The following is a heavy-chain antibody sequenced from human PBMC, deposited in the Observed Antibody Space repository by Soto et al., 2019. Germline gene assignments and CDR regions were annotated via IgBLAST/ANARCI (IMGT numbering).Heavy chain of an antibody. V-gene: IGHV3-53*01. CDR3: ARESYDSSGYYQYYFDY. D-gene: IGHD3-22*01. CDR1: GFTVSNND. CDR2: IYTGGTT. J-gene: IGHJ4*02. Sequence: VGSLRLSCAASGFTVSNNDMSWVRQAPGKGLEWVSIIYTGGTTDYVDSVKGRFIISRDNSKNTLYLQMDSLRAEDTAVYYCARESYDSSGYYQYYFDYWGQGTLVTVSS.